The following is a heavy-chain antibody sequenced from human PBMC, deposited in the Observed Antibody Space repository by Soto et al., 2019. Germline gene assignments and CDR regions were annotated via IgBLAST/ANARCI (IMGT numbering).Heavy chain of an antibody. Sequence: QVQLVQSGAAVKKPGSSVKVSCKASGGTFSSYAISWVRQAPGQGLEWMGGIIPIFGTANYAQKFQGRVTITADESTSTAYMELSSMRSEDTAVYYCARGGAPRRVGAFDIWGKGTMVTVSS. D-gene: IGHD1-26*01. V-gene: IGHV1-69*01. CDR3: ARGGAPRRVGAFDI. CDR1: GGTFSSYA. CDR2: IIPIFGTA. J-gene: IGHJ3*02.